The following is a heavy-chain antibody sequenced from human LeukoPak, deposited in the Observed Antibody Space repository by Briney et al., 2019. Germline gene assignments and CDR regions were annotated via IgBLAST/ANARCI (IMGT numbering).Heavy chain of an antibody. D-gene: IGHD3-10*01. Sequence: GGSLRLSCAASGFTFTDYYMSWIRQAPGKGLEWISSISTSGTTIYYADSVKGRFTISRDNARNSLYLQMNSLRAEDTAVYYCARVAVNYYGPGTYDDYWGQGTLVTVSS. J-gene: IGHJ4*02. CDR1: GFTFTDYY. CDR3: ARVAVNYYGPGTYDDY. CDR2: ISTSGTTI. V-gene: IGHV3-11*01.